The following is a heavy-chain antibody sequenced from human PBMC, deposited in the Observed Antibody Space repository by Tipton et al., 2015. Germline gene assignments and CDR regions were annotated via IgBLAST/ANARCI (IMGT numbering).Heavy chain of an antibody. CDR1: SDSINKYY. CDR3: ARARGRHGGLFDS. Sequence: GLVKPSETLSLTCTVSSDSINKYYWSWIRRPPGKELQWIGYIQYSGGTNYNPSLESRVSMSVDTSKTLFSLEMRSVTATDTAVYYCARARGRHGGLFDSWGQGILVTVSS. D-gene: IGHD4-23*01. CDR2: IQYSGGT. V-gene: IGHV4-59*01. J-gene: IGHJ4*02.